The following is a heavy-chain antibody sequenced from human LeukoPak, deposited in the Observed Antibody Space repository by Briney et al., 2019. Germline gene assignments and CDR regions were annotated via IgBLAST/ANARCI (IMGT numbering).Heavy chain of an antibody. Sequence: SETLSLTCAVYGGSFSGCYWSWIRQPPGKGLEWIGEINHSGSTNYNPSLKSRVTISVDTSKNQFSLKLSSVTAADTAVYYCARKGLDSSGYYLDYWGQGTLVTVSS. J-gene: IGHJ4*02. CDR3: ARKGLDSSGYYLDY. V-gene: IGHV4-34*01. D-gene: IGHD3-22*01. CDR1: GGSFSGCY. CDR2: INHSGST.